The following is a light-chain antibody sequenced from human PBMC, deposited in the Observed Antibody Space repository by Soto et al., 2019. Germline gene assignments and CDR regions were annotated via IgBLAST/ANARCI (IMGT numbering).Light chain of an antibody. CDR2: GAS. CDR1: QNININ. Sequence: EIVMTQSPLTLSVSPGERATLSCRASQNININLAWYQQRPGQAPRFFIFGASIRAFGIPDSFIGSGSGTDFTLTINRLEPDVFAFFYCQQYKDWLPLTFGGGTRVEIK. CDR3: QQYKDWLPLT. V-gene: IGKV3D-15*01. J-gene: IGKJ4*01.